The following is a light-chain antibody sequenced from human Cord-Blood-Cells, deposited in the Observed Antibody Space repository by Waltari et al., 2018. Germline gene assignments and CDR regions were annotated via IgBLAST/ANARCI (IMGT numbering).Light chain of an antibody. Sequence: EIVMTQSPATLYVSQGERATLSCRASQSVSSNLAWYQQKPGQAPRLLIYGASTRATGIPARFSGSGSGTEFTLTISSLQSEDFAVYYCQQYNNWPLTFGGGTKVEIK. CDR3: QQYNNWPLT. CDR2: GAS. CDR1: QSVSSN. V-gene: IGKV3-15*01. J-gene: IGKJ4*01.